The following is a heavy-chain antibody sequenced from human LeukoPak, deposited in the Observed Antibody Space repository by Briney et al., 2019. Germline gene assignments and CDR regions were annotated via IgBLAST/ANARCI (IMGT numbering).Heavy chain of an antibody. J-gene: IGHJ4*02. Sequence: GESLKISCKGSGYSFTSYWIGWVRQMPGKGLEWMGIIYPGDSDTRYSPSFQGQVTISADKSISTAYLQWSSLKASDTAMYYCAREGMSSSGPLPDDYWGQGTLVTVSS. V-gene: IGHV5-51*01. D-gene: IGHD6-19*01. CDR3: AREGMSSSGPLPDDY. CDR2: IYPGDSDT. CDR1: GYSFTSYW.